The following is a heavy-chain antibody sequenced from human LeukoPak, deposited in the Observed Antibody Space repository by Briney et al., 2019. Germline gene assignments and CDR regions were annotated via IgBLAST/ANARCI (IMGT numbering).Heavy chain of an antibody. Sequence: PGGSLRLSCAASGFTFSSYGMHWVRQAPGKGLEWVGRIKSKTDGGTTDYAAPVKGRCTISRDDSKNTLYLQMNSLKTDDTAVYYCTGWFGGTRASYWGQGTLVTVSS. V-gene: IGHV3-15*01. CDR3: TGWFGGTRASY. J-gene: IGHJ4*02. CDR2: IKSKTDGGTT. D-gene: IGHD3-10*01. CDR1: GFTFSSYG.